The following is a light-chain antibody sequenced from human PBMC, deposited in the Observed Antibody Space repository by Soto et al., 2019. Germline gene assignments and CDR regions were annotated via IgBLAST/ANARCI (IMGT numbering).Light chain of an antibody. V-gene: IGKV1-13*02. J-gene: IGKJ4*01. CDR1: QGMSSA. Sequence: AIQLTQSPYSLASSVVDRVTITCRASQGMSSALAWYQQQPGKAPKLLLYDASSLESGVPSRFSGSGSGTDFTLTISGMQPEDFETYYCQQINTYALTFGGGTKVEIK. CDR3: QQINTYALT. CDR2: DAS.